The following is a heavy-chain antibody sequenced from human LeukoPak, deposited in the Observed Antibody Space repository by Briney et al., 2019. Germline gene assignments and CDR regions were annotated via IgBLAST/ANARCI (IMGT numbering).Heavy chain of an antibody. J-gene: IGHJ6*02. CDR1: GFTVSSNY. D-gene: IGHD3-10*01. CDR3: ARDSPYLGAGPVNYYYGMDV. CDR2: IYSGGST. Sequence: GGSLRLSCAASGFTVSSNYMSWVRQAPGKGLEWVSVIYSGGSTYYADSVKGRFTISRDNSKNTLYLQMNSLRAEDTAVYYCARDSPYLGAGPVNYYYGMDVWGQGTTVTVSS. V-gene: IGHV3-66*01.